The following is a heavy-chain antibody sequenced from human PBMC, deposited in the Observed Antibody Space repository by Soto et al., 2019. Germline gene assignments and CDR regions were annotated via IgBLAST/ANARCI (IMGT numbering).Heavy chain of an antibody. CDR2: IIPIFGTA. J-gene: IGHJ6*02. CDR3: ARGVVATVGYYYYGMDV. D-gene: IGHD5-12*01. CDR1: GGTVSSYA. Sequence: QVQLVQSGAEVKKPGSSVKVSCKASGGTVSSYAISWVRQAPGQGLEWMGGIIPIFGTANYAQKFQGRVTITADESTSTAYMELSSLRSEDTAVYYCARGVVATVGYYYYGMDVWGQGTTVTVSS. V-gene: IGHV1-69*01.